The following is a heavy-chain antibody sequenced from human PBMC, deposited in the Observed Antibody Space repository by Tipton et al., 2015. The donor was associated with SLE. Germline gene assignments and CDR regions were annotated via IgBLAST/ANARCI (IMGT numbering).Heavy chain of an antibody. CDR3: AGEVGDDAFDV. CDR1: GGSISRSNYY. J-gene: IGHJ3*01. CDR2: IYYSGST. V-gene: IGHV4-61*05. Sequence: TLSLTCTVSGGSISRSNYYWGWIRQPPGKGLEWIGYIYYSGSTNYNPSLKSRVTISVDTSKNQFSLKLSSVTAADTAVYYCAGEVGDDAFDVWGQGTMVTVSS. D-gene: IGHD1-26*01.